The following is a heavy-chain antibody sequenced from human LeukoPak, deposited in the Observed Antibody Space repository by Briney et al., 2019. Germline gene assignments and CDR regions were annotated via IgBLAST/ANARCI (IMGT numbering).Heavy chain of an antibody. CDR1: GFTFSSYE. CDR2: ISPSGSDI. J-gene: IGHJ4*02. D-gene: IGHD1-14*01. Sequence: GGALRLSCAASGFTFSSYEMNGVRQAPGKGLEAVSYISPSGSDISYADSVKGGFTISRDKAKKSLYMQMNSLRADDTAVYYCSRDPRNLDYWGQGTLVTVSS. V-gene: IGHV3-48*03. CDR3: SRDPRNLDY.